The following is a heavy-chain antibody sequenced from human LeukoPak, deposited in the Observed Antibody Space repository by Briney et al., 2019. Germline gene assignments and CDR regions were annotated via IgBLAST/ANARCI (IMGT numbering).Heavy chain of an antibody. D-gene: IGHD1-26*01. CDR2: IYSGGST. V-gene: IGHV3-66*01. CDR3: ARDLTYSGREGTDY. Sequence: PGGSLRLSCAASGFTVSSNYMSWVRQAPGKGLEWVSVIYSGGSTYYADSVKGRFTISRDNSKNTLYLQMNSLRAEDTAVYYCARDLTYSGREGTDYWGQGTLVTVSS. J-gene: IGHJ4*02. CDR1: GFTVSSNY.